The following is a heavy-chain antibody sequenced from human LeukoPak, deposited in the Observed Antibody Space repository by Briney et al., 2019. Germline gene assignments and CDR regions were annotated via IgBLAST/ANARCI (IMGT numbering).Heavy chain of an antibody. V-gene: IGHV5-51*01. D-gene: IGHD2-2*01. CDR1: GYSFTSYW. CDR2: IYPGDSDT. J-gene: IGHJ4*02. CDR3: ARHSPGYCSSTSCPFDY. Sequence: GESLKISCKGSGYSFTSYWIGWVRQMPGKGLEWMGIIYPGDSDTRYSPSFQGQVTLFADKSITTAYLQWSSLKASDTAMYYCARHSPGYCSSTSCPFDYWGQGTLVTVSS.